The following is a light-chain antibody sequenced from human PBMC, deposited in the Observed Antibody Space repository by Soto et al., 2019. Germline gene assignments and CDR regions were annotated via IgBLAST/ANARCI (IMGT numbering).Light chain of an antibody. CDR3: CSYAGSSTCV. CDR2: EVS. Sequence: QSALTQPASVSGSPGQSITISCTGTSSDVGNYNLVTWYQQHPGKAPKLMIYEVSKRPSRVSNRFSGSKSGNTASLTISGLQAEDEADYYCCSYAGSSTCVFGTGTKLT. CDR1: SSDVGNYNL. J-gene: IGLJ1*01. V-gene: IGLV2-23*02.